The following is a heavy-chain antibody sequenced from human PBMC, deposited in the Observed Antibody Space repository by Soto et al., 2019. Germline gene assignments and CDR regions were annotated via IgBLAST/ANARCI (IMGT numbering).Heavy chain of an antibody. CDR1: GFTFSDYY. V-gene: IGHV3-11*01. D-gene: IGHD5-12*01. J-gene: IGHJ4*02. CDR2: ISSSGSTI. CDR3: ARLAEDGYNYFLGPVDY. Sequence: GGSLRLSCAASGFTFSDYYMSWIRQAPGKGLEWVSYISSSGSTIYYADSVKGRFTISRDNAKNSLYLQMSSLRAEDTAVYYCARLAEDGYNYFLGPVDYWGQGTLVTVSS.